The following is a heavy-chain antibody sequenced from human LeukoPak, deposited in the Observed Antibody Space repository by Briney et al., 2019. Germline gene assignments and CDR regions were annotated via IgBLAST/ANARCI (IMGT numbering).Heavy chain of an antibody. D-gene: IGHD4-17*01. J-gene: IGHJ6*02. CDR1: GFTFSSYW. Sequence: PGGSLRLSRAASGFTFSSYWMHWVRQVPGKGLVWVSRINSDGSSTSYADSVKGRFTISRDNAKNTLYLQMNSLRAEDTAVYYCAREGWLGKYGAYLVGGLDVWGQGTTVTVSS. V-gene: IGHV3-74*01. CDR2: INSDGSST. CDR3: AREGWLGKYGAYLVGGLDV.